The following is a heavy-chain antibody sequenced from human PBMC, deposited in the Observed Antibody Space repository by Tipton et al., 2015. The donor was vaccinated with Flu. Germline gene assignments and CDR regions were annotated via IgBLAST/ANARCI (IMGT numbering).Heavy chain of an antibody. CDR1: DYSISSGYH. V-gene: IGHV4-38-2*02. CDR3: ARRDYSNYVSDPKSWFDP. D-gene: IGHD4-11*01. CDR2: VSRPGST. Sequence: GLVKPSETLSLICTVSDYSISSGYHWGWIRQFPGKGLEWIGTVSRPGSTVYNPSLKSRVTISIDTSKNQFSLNMKSVTAADMAVYYCARRDYSNYVSDPKSWFDPWGQGTLVAVSS. J-gene: IGHJ5*02.